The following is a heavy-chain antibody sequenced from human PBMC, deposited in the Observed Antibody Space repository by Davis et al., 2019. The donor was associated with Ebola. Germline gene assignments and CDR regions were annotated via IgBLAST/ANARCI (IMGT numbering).Heavy chain of an antibody. CDR3: AKGDRMDV. CDR1: GFTFSSYA. V-gene: IGHV3-23*01. Sequence: GESLKISCAASGFTFSSYAMNWVRQAAGKGLEWVSAISASGGNTFYADSVKGRFTVSRDNSKNTLYLQMNSLRAEDTAVYYCAKGDRMDVWGQGTTVTVSS. J-gene: IGHJ6*02. CDR2: ISASGGNT.